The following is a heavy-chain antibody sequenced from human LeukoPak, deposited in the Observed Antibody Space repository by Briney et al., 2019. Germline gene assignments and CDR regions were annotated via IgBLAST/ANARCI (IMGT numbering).Heavy chain of an antibody. J-gene: IGHJ3*02. CDR2: IYPGDSDT. CDR3: ARRRYYHDSSGYYQPDAFDI. Sequence: GESLKISCEASGYRFTNYWIGWVRQMPGKGLEWMGIIYPGDSDTIYSPSFRGQVTISADKSISTASLQWSSLKASDTAMYYCARRRYYHDSSGYYQPDAFDIWGQGTMVTVSS. D-gene: IGHD3-22*01. V-gene: IGHV5-51*01. CDR1: GYRFTNYW.